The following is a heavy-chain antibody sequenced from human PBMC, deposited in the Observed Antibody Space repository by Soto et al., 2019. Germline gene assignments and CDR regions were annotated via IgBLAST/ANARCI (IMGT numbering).Heavy chain of an antibody. V-gene: IGHV4-34*01. CDR2: INHSGST. D-gene: IGHD3-3*01. Sequence: PSETLPLTCAVYGGSFGGYYWSWIRQPPGKGLEWIGEINHSGSTNYNPSLKSRVTISVDTSKNQFSLKLSSVTAADTAVYYCARGGYDFWSGYRYYYYYGMDAWGQGTTVTVSS. CDR1: GGSFGGYY. CDR3: ARGGYDFWSGYRYYYYYGMDA. J-gene: IGHJ6*02.